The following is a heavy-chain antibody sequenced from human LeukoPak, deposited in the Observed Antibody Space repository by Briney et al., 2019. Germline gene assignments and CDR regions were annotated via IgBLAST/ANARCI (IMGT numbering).Heavy chain of an antibody. CDR3: TRRVGGTPDY. V-gene: IGHV3-23*01. Sequence: SGGSLRLSCAASGFTFSNYVMTWVRQPPGKGLEWVSAIGIDVRDSDYADSVKGRFTISRDNSKNTVYLQMNSLRAEDTGLYYCTRRVGGTPDYWGLGTLVTVSS. J-gene: IGHJ4*02. CDR2: IGIDVRDS. CDR1: GFTFSNYV. D-gene: IGHD1-26*01.